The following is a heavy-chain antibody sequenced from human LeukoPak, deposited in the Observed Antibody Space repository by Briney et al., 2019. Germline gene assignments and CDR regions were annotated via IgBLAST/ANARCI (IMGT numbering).Heavy chain of an antibody. Sequence: SLILSCAASGFTFDDYAMHWVRQAPGKGLEWVSGISWNSGSIGYADSVKGRFTISRDNAKNSLYLQMNSLRAEDTAVYYCAREASLSDAFDIWGQGTMVTVSS. J-gene: IGHJ3*02. CDR2: ISWNSGSI. CDR1: GFTFDDYA. D-gene: IGHD6-6*01. CDR3: AREASLSDAFDI. V-gene: IGHV3-9*01.